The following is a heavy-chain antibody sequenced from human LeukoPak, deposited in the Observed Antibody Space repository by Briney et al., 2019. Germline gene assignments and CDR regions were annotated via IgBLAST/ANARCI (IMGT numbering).Heavy chain of an antibody. D-gene: IGHD2/OR15-2a*01. CDR2: ISGSGGST. CDR1: GFTFSNFW. V-gene: IGHV3-23*01. J-gene: IGHJ4*02. CDR3: AKQISLDY. Sequence: GGSLRLSCTASGFTFSNFWMGWVRQAPGKGLEWVSAISGSGGSTYYADSVKGRFTISRDNSKNTLYLQMNSLRAEDTAVYYCAKQISLDYWGQGTLVTVSS.